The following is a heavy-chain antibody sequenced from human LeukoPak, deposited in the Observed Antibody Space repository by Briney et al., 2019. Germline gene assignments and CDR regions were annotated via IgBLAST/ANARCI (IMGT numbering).Heavy chain of an antibody. CDR1: GVSISTYY. CDR2: VYYTGST. V-gene: IGHV4-59*08. J-gene: IGHJ3*02. CDR3: TRAGVYGDNAFDI. Sequence: KSSETLSLTCTVSGVSISTYYWTWIRQPPGKGLEWIGFVYYTGSTNYNPSLKSRVIISMDTSKKQFSLKLSSVTAADTAVYYCTRAGVYGDNAFDIWGQGTTVTVSS. D-gene: IGHD4-17*01.